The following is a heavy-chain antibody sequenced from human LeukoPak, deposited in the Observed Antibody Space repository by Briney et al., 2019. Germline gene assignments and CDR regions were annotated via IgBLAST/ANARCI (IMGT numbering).Heavy chain of an antibody. CDR3: AREGNYGY. CDR2: IIPIIDIK. V-gene: IGHV1-69*04. J-gene: IGHJ4*02. CDR1: GGTFSTYS. Sequence: GASLKVSCKASGGTFSTYSIHWVRQAPGQGLEWMGRIIPIIDIKNCAQKFQGRVTITAGKSTTTAYMELSSLRSEDTAVYYCAREGNYGYWGQGTLVTVSS. D-gene: IGHD4-11*01.